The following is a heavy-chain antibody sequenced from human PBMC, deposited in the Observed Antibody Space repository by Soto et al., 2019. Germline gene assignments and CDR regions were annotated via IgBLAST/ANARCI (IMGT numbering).Heavy chain of an antibody. CDR1: GGSVSSYY. Sequence: PSETLSLTCTVSGGSVSSYYWSWIRQPPGKGLEWIGYIYYSGCSFYNPSLKSRVTISVDTSKNQFSLKLSSVTAADTALYYCARDRITGTGNNWFDPWGQGTLVTVSS. J-gene: IGHJ5*02. D-gene: IGHD1-20*01. CDR2: IYYSGCS. V-gene: IGHV4-59*02. CDR3: ARDRITGTGNNWFDP.